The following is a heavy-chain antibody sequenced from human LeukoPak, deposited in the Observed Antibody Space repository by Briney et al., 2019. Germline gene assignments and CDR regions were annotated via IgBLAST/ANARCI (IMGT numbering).Heavy chain of an antibody. V-gene: IGHV4-59*01. Sequence: SETLSLTCTVSDGSISSSYWSWIRQSPGKGLEWIGYIHHSGNTNSSPPLKSRVTISVDTPKNQFSLKLNSVTAADTAMYYCVRWQYCGGNCFFSAFDIWGQGKMVTVSS. CDR3: VRWQYCGGNCFFSAFDI. J-gene: IGHJ3*02. CDR1: DGSISSSY. D-gene: IGHD2-21*01. CDR2: IHHSGNT.